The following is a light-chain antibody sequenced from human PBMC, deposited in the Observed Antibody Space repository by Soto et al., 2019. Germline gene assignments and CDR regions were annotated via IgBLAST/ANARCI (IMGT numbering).Light chain of an antibody. Sequence: DIHMTHSPSTLSGSVGDRVTITCRASQTISSWLAWYQQKPGKAPKLLIYKASTLKSGVPSRFSGSGSGTEFTLTISSLQPDDFATYYCLQDYNYPWTFGQGTKVDIK. J-gene: IGKJ1*01. CDR3: LQDYNYPWT. CDR1: QTISSW. CDR2: KAS. V-gene: IGKV1-5*03.